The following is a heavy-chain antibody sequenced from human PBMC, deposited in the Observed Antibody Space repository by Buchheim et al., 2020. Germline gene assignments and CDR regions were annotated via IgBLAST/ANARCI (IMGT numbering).Heavy chain of an antibody. Sequence: QVQLVESGGGVVQPGRSLRLSCAASGFTFSSYGMHWVRQAPGKGLEWVAVISYDGSNKYYADSVKGRFTISRDNSKKTPDLPMNSLRAEDTAVYYCAKDLSYGDYYFDYWGQGTL. D-gene: IGHD4-17*01. CDR3: AKDLSYGDYYFDY. CDR1: GFTFSSYG. CDR2: ISYDGSNK. J-gene: IGHJ4*02. V-gene: IGHV3-30*18.